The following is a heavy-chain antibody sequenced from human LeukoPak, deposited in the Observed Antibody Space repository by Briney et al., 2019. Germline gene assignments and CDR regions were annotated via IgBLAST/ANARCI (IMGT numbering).Heavy chain of an antibody. Sequence: SETLSLTCTVSGGSISRYYWSWIRQPPGKGLEWIGYIYYSGSTNYNPSLKSLVTISVDTSKNQFSMKMSSVTAAATAVYYCARSHAPAYSSSWFRSFDIWGQGTMVTVSS. V-gene: IGHV4-59*01. J-gene: IGHJ3*02. CDR2: IYYSGST. CDR1: GGSISRYY. D-gene: IGHD6-13*01. CDR3: ARSHAPAYSSSWFRSFDI.